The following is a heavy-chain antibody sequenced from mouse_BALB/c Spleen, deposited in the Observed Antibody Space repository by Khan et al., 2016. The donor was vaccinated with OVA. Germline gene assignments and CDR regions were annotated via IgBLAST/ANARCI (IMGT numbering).Heavy chain of an antibody. Sequence: VQLQQSGAELMKPGASMKISCKATGYTFSSHWIEWVKQRPGHGLEWIGEILPGSNTTNYNEKFKGKATFTADTSSNTAYIQLSSLTSEDSAVYYWARKGVRRGCYTLDYWGQGTSVTVSS. CDR2: ILPGSNTT. CDR1: GYTFSSHW. CDR3: ARKGVRRGCYTLDY. D-gene: IGHD2-14*01. V-gene: IGHV1-9*01. J-gene: IGHJ4*01.